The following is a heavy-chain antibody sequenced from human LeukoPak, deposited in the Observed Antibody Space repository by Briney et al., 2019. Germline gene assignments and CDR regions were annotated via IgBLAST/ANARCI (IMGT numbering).Heavy chain of an antibody. D-gene: IGHD6-13*01. V-gene: IGHV1-8*03. Sequence: ASVKVSCKTPGYTFTNYDINWVRQAPGQGLEWMGWMNPNSGNTGYAQKFRGRVTITSHTSISTAYMELRGLRSEDTAVYYCARGGASAAARRFDPWGQETLVTVSS. CDR1: GYTFTNYD. J-gene: IGHJ5*02. CDR2: MNPNSGNT. CDR3: ARGGASAAARRFDP.